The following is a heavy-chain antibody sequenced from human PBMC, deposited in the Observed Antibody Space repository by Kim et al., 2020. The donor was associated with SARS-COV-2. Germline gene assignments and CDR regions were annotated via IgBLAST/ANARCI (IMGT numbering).Heavy chain of an antibody. V-gene: IGHV1-46*01. Sequence: YAQKFQGRVTMTRDTSTSTVYMELSSLRSEDTAVYYCARDLRSGLHGMDVWGQGTTVTVSS. CDR3: ARDLRSGLHGMDV. D-gene: IGHD3-10*01. J-gene: IGHJ6*02.